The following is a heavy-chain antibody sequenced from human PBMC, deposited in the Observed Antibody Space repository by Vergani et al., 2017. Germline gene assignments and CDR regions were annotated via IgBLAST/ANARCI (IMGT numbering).Heavy chain of an antibody. CDR2: IYYSGSI. J-gene: IGHJ6*03. CDR3: ARHKVQLVPGNYYYYYCMDV. V-gene: IGHV4-39*01. D-gene: IGHD3-10*01. Sequence: QLQLQESDPGLVKPSETLSLTCTVSGGSIRSTFYYWGWIRQPPGKGLEWIGTIYYSGSIYYNPSLKSRVTISVDTSKNQFSLKLNSVTAADTAVYYCARHKVQLVPGNYYYYYCMDVWGKGTTVTVSS. CDR1: GGSIRSTFYY.